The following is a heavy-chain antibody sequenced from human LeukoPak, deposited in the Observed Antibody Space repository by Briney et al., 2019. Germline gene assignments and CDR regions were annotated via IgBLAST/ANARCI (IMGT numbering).Heavy chain of an antibody. D-gene: IGHD6-13*01. V-gene: IGHV1-8*01. CDR3: ARGGQQLVLYYYYGMDV. Sequence: GASVKLSCKASGYTFTSYDINWVRQATGQGLEWMGWMNPNSGNTGYAQKFQGRVTMTRNTSISTAYMELSSLRSEDTAVYYCARGGQQLVLYYYYGMDVWGQGTTVTVSS. CDR2: MNPNSGNT. J-gene: IGHJ6*02. CDR1: GYTFTSYD.